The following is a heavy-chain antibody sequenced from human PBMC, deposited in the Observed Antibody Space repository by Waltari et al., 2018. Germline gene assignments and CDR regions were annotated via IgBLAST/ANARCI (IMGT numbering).Heavy chain of an antibody. D-gene: IGHD1-26*01. CDR3: ARGWLVGRSIDY. CDR2: IYYSGST. V-gene: IGHV4-39*07. J-gene: IGHJ4*02. CDR1: GGSISGSSYY. Sequence: QLQLQESGPGLVKPSETLSLTCTVSGGSISGSSYYWGWIRQPPGKGLEWIGGIYYSGSTYYNPSLKSRVTISVDTSKNQFSLKLSSVTAADTAVYYCARGWLVGRSIDYWGQGTLVTVSS.